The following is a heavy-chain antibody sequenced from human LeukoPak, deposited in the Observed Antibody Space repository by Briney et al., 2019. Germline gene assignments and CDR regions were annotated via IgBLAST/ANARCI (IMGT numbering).Heavy chain of an antibody. V-gene: IGHV1-2*02. CDR2: INPNSGGT. D-gene: IGHD1-7*01. CDR1: GYTFTGYY. CDR3: ARVGKNYTKKGGSLDY. Sequence: ASVKVSCKASGYTFTGYYMHWVRQAPGQGLEWMGWINPNSGGTNYAQKFQGRVTMTRDTSISTAYMELSRLRSDDTAVYYCARVGKNYTKKGGSLDYWGQGTLVTVSS. J-gene: IGHJ4*02.